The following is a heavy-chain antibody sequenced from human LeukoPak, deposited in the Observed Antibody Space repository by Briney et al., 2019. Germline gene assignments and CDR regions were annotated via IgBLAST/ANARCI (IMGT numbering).Heavy chain of an antibody. J-gene: IGHJ6*02. CDR3: ARNLVRGSNTYRSRMDV. CDR1: GGSFSGYY. V-gene: IGHV4-34*01. CDR2: INHSGST. Sequence: SETLSLTCAVYGGSFSGYYWSWIRQPPGKGLEWIGEINHSGSTNYNPSLKSRVTISVDTSKNQFSLKLSSGTAADTAVYYCARNLVRGSNTYRSRMDVWGQGTTVTVSS. D-gene: IGHD3-10*01.